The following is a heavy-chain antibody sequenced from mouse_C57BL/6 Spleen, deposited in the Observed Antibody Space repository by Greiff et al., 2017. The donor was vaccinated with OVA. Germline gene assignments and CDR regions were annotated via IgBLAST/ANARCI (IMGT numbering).Heavy chain of an antibody. Sequence: EVKVVESGGGLVQPGGSLKLSCAASGFTFSDYYMYWVRQTPEKRLEWVAYISNGGGSTYYPDTVKGRFTISRDNAKNTLYLQMSRLKSEDTAMYYCARHGYLDYWGQGTTLTVSS. J-gene: IGHJ2*01. CDR1: GFTFSDYY. V-gene: IGHV5-12*01. CDR3: ARHGYLDY. CDR2: ISNGGGST.